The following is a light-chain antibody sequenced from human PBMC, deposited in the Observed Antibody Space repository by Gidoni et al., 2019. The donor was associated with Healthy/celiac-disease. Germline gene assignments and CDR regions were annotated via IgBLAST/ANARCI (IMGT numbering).Light chain of an antibody. Sequence: EIVLTQSPGTLSLSPGERATLSCRASQSVSSSYLAWYPQTPGQAPRLLIYGSSSRATGIPDRFSGSGSGTDFTLTISRLEPEDFAVYYCPQYGSSPRTFGQGTKVEIK. CDR2: GSS. J-gene: IGKJ1*01. CDR1: QSVSSSY. V-gene: IGKV3-20*01. CDR3: PQYGSSPRT.